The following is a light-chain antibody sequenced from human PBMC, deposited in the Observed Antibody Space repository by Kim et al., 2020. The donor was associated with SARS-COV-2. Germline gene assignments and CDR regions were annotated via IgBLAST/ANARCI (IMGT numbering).Light chain of an antibody. V-gene: IGKV1-5*03. CDR3: QQYNSYSLT. CDR2: EAS. Sequence: DIQMTQSPSTLSASVGDRVTITCRASQSISSWLAWYQQKPGKAPKLLIYEASSLKSGVPSRFSGSGSGTEFTLTISSLQPDDFATYYCQQYNSYSLTFGGGTKVDIK. J-gene: IGKJ4*01. CDR1: QSISSW.